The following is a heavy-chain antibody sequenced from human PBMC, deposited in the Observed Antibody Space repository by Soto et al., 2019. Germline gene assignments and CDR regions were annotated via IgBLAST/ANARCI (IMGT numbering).Heavy chain of an antibody. D-gene: IGHD6-13*01. V-gene: IGHV6-1*01. Sequence: SQTLSLTCAISGYSVPSNSAAWNWIRQSPSRGLEWLGRTYYRSKWYNDYAVSVKSRITINPDTSKNQFSLQLNSVTPEDTAVYYCARVEAAAGPNAFDIWGQGTMVTVSS. CDR2: TYYRSKWYN. CDR3: ARVEAAAGPNAFDI. CDR1: GYSVPSNSAA. J-gene: IGHJ3*02.